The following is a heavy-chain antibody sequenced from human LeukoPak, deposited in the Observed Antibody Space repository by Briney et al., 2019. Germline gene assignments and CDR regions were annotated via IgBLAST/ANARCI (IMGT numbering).Heavy chain of an antibody. D-gene: IGHD3-22*01. CDR3: AKGDTTGYYQHYGYYFDY. CDR2: ISYVGNRK. CDR1: RFTFSNYG. J-gene: IGHJ4*02. V-gene: IGHV3-30*18. Sequence: PGGSMRLSCAASRFTFSNYGMHWVRQAPGKGLEWVAVISYVGNRKYYADSGKGRFTISRDNSKNTVYLQMNGLRAEDTAVYYCAKGDTTGYYQHYGYYFDYWGQGTLVTVSS.